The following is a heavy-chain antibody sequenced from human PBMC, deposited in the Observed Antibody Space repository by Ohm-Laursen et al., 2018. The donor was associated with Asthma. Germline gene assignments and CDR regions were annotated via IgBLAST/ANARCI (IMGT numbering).Heavy chain of an antibody. J-gene: IGHJ3*02. V-gene: IGHV4-30-4*01. CDR3: ARVRRGYYARKNDAFDI. D-gene: IGHD3-3*01. CDR1: GDSINSDDYY. CDR2: IFYNGST. Sequence: SQTLSLTCTVSGDSINSDDYYWSWVRQPPGKGLEWIGFIFYNGSTSYNPSLRSRVAISIDTSKNQFSLKLSSVTAADTAVYYCARVRRGYYARKNDAFDIWGQGTMVTVSS.